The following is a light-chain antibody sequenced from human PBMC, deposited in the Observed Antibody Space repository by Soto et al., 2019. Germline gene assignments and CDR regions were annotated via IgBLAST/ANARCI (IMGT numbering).Light chain of an antibody. CDR1: HSISSY. Sequence: DRQMTESPCTLSASVVDRVTITCRAGHSISSYLNWYQQKPGKAPKLLIYAASSLQSGVPSRFSGSGSGTDFKLSMSSLQREDVAAYYCRLSCSKPPTFGLGTKVDIK. CDR3: RLSCSKPPT. V-gene: IGKV1-39*01. J-gene: IGKJ3*01. CDR2: AAS.